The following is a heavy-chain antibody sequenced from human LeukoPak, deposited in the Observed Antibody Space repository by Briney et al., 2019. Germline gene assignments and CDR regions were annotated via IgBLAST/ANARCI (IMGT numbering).Heavy chain of an antibody. CDR3: AKYVDTAMALFDY. V-gene: IGHV3-23*01. D-gene: IGHD5-18*01. J-gene: IGHJ4*02. Sequence: GGALRLSCAAFGFTFRSYAMSWVRQAPGKGLEWVSAISGSGGSTYYADSVKGRFTISRDNSKNTLYLQMNSLRAEDTAVYYCAKYVDTAMALFDYWGQGTLVTVSS. CDR2: ISGSGGST. CDR1: GFTFRSYA.